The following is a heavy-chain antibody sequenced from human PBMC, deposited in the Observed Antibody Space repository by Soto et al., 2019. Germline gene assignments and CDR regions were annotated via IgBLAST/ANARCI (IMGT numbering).Heavy chain of an antibody. CDR2: IYYSGST. Sequence: SETLSLTCTVSGGSISSSSYYWGWIRQPPGKGLEWIGSIYYSGSTYYNPSLKSRVTISVDTSKNQFSLKLSSVTAADTAVYYCARHIYDYIWGSYGGNRKDWFDPWGQGTLVTVSS. CDR1: GGSISSSSYY. D-gene: IGHD3-16*01. CDR3: ARHIYDYIWGSYGGNRKDWFDP. V-gene: IGHV4-39*01. J-gene: IGHJ5*02.